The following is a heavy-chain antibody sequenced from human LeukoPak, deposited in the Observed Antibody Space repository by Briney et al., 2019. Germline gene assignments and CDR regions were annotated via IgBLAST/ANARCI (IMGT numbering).Heavy chain of an antibody. CDR3: ARGSGSYPFDY. Sequence: SETLSLTCAVSGYSISSGYYWGGIRQPPGKGLEWIGSIYHSGSTYYNPSLKSRVTISVDTSKNQFSLKLSSVTAADTAVYYCARGSGSYPFDYWGQGTLVTVSS. V-gene: IGHV4-38-2*01. J-gene: IGHJ4*02. CDR2: IYHSGST. CDR1: GYSISSGYY. D-gene: IGHD3-10*01.